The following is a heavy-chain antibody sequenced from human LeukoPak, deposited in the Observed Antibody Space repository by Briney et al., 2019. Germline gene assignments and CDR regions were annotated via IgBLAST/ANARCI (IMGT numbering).Heavy chain of an antibody. Sequence: GGSLRLSCAASGFTFSNYAMTWVRQAPGKGLQWVSAISGDAVYTYYLDSVKGRFTTSRDNSKNTLFLQMNSLRADDTAVYYCAKNYGTSRPFYYYWGQGIVVTVSS. D-gene: IGHD4-17*01. J-gene: IGHJ4*02. V-gene: IGHV3-23*01. CDR3: AKNYGTSRPFYYY. CDR1: GFTFSNYA. CDR2: ISGDAVYT.